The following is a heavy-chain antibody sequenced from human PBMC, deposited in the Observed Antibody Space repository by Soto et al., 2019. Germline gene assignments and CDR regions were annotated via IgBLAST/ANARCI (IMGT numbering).Heavy chain of an antibody. D-gene: IGHD3-10*01. CDR1: GFTFSSYG. CDR3: AKGRRFGVSGYYYYGMDV. CDR2: ISYDGSNK. Sequence: GGSLRRSCAASGFTFSSYGMHWVRQAPGKGLEWVAVISYDGSNKYYADSVKCRFTISRDNSKNTLYLQMNSLRAEDTAVYYCAKGRRFGVSGYYYYGMDVWGQGTTVTVSS. V-gene: IGHV3-30*18. J-gene: IGHJ6*02.